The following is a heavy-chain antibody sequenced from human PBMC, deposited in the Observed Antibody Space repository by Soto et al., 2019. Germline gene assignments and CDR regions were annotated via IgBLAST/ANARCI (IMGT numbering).Heavy chain of an antibody. CDR3: ARGNGDYFRAFDI. CDR1: GGTFSSYA. Sequence: ASVKVSCKASGGTFSSYAISWVRQAPGQGLGWMGGIIPIFGTANYAQKFQGRVTITADKSTSTAYMELSSLRSEDTAVYYCARGNGDYFRAFDIWGQGTMVTVSS. J-gene: IGHJ3*02. V-gene: IGHV1-69*06. CDR2: IIPIFGTA. D-gene: IGHD4-17*01.